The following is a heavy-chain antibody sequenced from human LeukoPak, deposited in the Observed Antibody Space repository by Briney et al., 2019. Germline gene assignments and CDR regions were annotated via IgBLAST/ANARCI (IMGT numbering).Heavy chain of an antibody. CDR2: ISGSGGST. V-gene: IGHV3-23*01. CDR1: GFTFSSYA. CDR3: AKDSLGKYSGSYPLDY. J-gene: IGHJ4*02. D-gene: IGHD1-26*01. Sequence: LAGGSLRLSCAASGFTFSSYAMSWVRQAPGKGLEWVSAISGSGGSTYYADSVKGRFTISRDNSKNTLYLQMNSLRAEDTAVYYCAKDSLGKYSGSYPLDYWGQGTLVTVSS.